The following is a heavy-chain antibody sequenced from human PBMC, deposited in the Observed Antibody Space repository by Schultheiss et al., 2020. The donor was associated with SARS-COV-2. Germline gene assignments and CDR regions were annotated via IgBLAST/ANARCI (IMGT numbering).Heavy chain of an antibody. D-gene: IGHD3-10*01. CDR2: IIPILGIA. CDR3: ARDILRINYYMDV. CDR1: GYTFTGYY. J-gene: IGHJ6*03. Sequence: SVKVSCKASGYTFTGYYMHWVRQAPGQGLEWMGRIIPILGIANYAQKFQGRVTITADKSTSTAYMELSSLRSEDTAVYYCARDILRINYYMDVWGKGTTVTVSS. V-gene: IGHV1-69*04.